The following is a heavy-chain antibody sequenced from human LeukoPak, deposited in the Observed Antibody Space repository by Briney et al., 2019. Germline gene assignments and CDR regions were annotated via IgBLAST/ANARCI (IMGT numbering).Heavy chain of an antibody. Sequence: GGSLRLSCAASGFTVSSNYMSGVGQAPGKGLEGVSVIYSGGSTYYADSVKGRFPISRDNSKNTLYLQMNSLRAEDTAVYYCARVRDVWGSYLDYWGQGTLVTVSS. D-gene: IGHD3-16*02. CDR1: GFTVSSNY. CDR2: IYSGGST. V-gene: IGHV3-66*01. J-gene: IGHJ4*02. CDR3: ARVRDVWGSYLDY.